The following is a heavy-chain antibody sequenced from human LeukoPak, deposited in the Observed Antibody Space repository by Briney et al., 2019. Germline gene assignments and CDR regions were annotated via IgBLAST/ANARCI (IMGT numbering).Heavy chain of an antibody. V-gene: IGHV3-23*01. D-gene: IGHD3-10*01. CDR3: AKGGFTGWFDP. J-gene: IGHJ5*02. Sequence: PGASLRLSCAASGFTFSSYAMSWVRQAPGKGLESFSAISADVGSTYYADSVKGRFTISRDNSKNTLYLQMNSLRVEDTAVYNCAKGGFTGWFDPWGQGTLVTVSS. CDR1: GFTFSSYA. CDR2: ISADVGST.